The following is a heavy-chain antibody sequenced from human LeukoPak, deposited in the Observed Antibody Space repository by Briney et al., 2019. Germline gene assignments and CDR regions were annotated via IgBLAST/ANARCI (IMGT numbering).Heavy chain of an antibody. V-gene: IGHV1-2*02. Sequence: GASVKVSCKASGYTFTGYYMHWVRQAPGQGLEWMGWINPNSGGTNYAQKFQGRVTMTRDTSISTAYMELSRLRSDDTAVYYCARDQGNYYDSSGYYYALGWGQGTLVTVSS. J-gene: IGHJ4*02. CDR2: INPNSGGT. D-gene: IGHD3-22*01. CDR1: GYTFTGYY. CDR3: ARDQGNYYDSSGYYYALG.